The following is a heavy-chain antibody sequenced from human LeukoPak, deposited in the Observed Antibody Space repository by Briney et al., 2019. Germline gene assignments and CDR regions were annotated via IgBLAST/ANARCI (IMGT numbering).Heavy chain of an antibody. D-gene: IGHD2-8*01. Sequence: GGSLRLSCAASGFTFSSYAVSWVRQAPGKGLEWVSSISGSGGSTYSADSVKGRFTISRDNSKNTLYLQMNSLRAEDTALYYCAKDRSCTNDICHGDSDYRGQGTLVTVSS. CDR3: AKDRSCTNDICHGDSDY. CDR1: GFTFSSYA. V-gene: IGHV3-23*01. J-gene: IGHJ4*02. CDR2: ISGSGGST.